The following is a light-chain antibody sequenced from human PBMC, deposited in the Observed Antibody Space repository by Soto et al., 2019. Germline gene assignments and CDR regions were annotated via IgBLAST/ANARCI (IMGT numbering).Light chain of an antibody. CDR3: HQRQSWPRT. V-gene: IGKV3D-15*03. CDR1: QSVSTK. Sequence: EILMTQSPGTLSVSPGERATLSCRASQSVSTKLAWYQQKPGQSPRLLIYQTSIRAAGIPARFSASGTGTDFTLTISDVQPEDFAVYYCHQRQSWPRTFGQGTKVDIK. J-gene: IGKJ1*01. CDR2: QTS.